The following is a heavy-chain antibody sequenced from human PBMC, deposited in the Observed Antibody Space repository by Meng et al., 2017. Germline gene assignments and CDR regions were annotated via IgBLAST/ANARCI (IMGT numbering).Heavy chain of an antibody. V-gene: IGHV1-8*03. Sequence: ASVKVSCKASGYTFTSYDINWVRQATGQGLEWMGWMNPNSGNTGYAQKFQGRVTITRNTSISTAYMELISLRSEDTAVYYCARGPRSVAGIAHYYYGMDVWGQGTTVTVSS. CDR1: GYTFTSYD. CDR2: MNPNSGNT. CDR3: ARGPRSVAGIAHYYYGMDV. D-gene: IGHD6-19*01. J-gene: IGHJ6*02.